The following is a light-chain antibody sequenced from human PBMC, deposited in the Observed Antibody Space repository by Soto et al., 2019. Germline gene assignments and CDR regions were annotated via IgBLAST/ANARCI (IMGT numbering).Light chain of an antibody. Sequence: QSALTQPRSVFGSPGQSVTISCTGTSSNVGTFNYVSWYQQHPGKAPRLVISDVTRRPSGVPDRFAGSRSGNTASLTISGLQAEDEADYFCCSYAGSYTVLFGGGTKVTVL. CDR2: DVT. CDR3: CSYAGSYTVL. V-gene: IGLV2-11*01. CDR1: SSNVGTFNY. J-gene: IGLJ2*01.